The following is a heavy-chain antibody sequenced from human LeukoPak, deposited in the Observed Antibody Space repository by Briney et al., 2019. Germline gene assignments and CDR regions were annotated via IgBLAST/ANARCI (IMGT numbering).Heavy chain of an antibody. CDR1: GFTFSGYW. J-gene: IGHJ4*02. Sequence: PGGSLRLSCAASGFTFSGYWMHWVRQAPGKGLVWVSCIKSDGSFTSIADSAKGRFTISRDNAKNTVYLQMNSLGAEDTAVYYCVRDNRSYNFDYWGQGTLVTVSS. V-gene: IGHV3-74*01. CDR3: VRDNRSYNFDY. D-gene: IGHD1-26*01. CDR2: IKSDGSFT.